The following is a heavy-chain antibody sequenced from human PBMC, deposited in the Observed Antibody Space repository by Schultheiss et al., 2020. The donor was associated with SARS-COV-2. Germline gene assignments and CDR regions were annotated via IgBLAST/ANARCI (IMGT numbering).Heavy chain of an antibody. D-gene: IGHD3-22*01. CDR3: AKGPHTYHYESSGYLGMFDP. Sequence: GGSLRLSCAASGFTFSSYAMSWVRQAPGKGLEWVSAISGGAVNTHYADSVKGRFTISRDNAKNSLYLQMNSLRGEDTAIYYCAKGPHTYHYESSGYLGMFDPWGQGTLVTVSS. J-gene: IGHJ5*02. CDR2: ISGGAVNT. V-gene: IGHV3-23*01. CDR1: GFTFSSYA.